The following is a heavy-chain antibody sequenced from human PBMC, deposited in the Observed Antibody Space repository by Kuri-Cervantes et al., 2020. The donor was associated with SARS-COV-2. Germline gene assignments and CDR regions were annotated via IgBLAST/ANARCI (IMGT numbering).Heavy chain of an antibody. D-gene: IGHD2-2*01. Sequence: GESLKISCKGSGYSFTSYWIGWVRQMPGKGLGWMGIIYPGDSDTRYSPSFQGQVTISADKSISTAYLQWSSLKASDTAMYYCARIGYCSSTSCPPNYYYGMDVWGQGTTVTVSS. J-gene: IGHJ6*02. CDR2: IYPGDSDT. CDR3: ARIGYCSSTSCPPNYYYGMDV. V-gene: IGHV5-51*01. CDR1: GYSFTSYW.